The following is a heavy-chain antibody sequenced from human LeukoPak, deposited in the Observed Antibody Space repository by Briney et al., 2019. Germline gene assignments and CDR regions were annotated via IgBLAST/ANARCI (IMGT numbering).Heavy chain of an antibody. J-gene: IGHJ4*02. D-gene: IGHD1-26*01. Sequence: GGSLRLSCAASGFTFGDYTMHWVRQTPAKGLEWVSVISWDGVSTYYADSMKGRFTISRENSKNSLFLQMNSLRTADTALYYCANATRWDGSYLIDYWGQGTLVTVSS. CDR2: ISWDGVST. CDR3: ANATRWDGSYLIDY. CDR1: GFTFGDYT. V-gene: IGHV3-43*01.